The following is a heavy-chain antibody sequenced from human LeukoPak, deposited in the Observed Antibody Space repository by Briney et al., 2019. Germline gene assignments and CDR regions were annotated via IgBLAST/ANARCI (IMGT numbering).Heavy chain of an antibody. CDR3: AKGSGYSYGYLDY. V-gene: IGHV3-9*01. J-gene: IGHJ4*02. CDR1: GFTFSNYW. CDR2: IGWNSGSK. D-gene: IGHD5-18*01. Sequence: GGSLRLSCAASGFTFSNYWMHWVRQAPGKGLVWVSDIGWNSGSKGYADSVKGRFTISRDNAKNSLYLQMNSLRAEDTALYYCAKGSGYSYGYLDYWGQGTLVTVSS.